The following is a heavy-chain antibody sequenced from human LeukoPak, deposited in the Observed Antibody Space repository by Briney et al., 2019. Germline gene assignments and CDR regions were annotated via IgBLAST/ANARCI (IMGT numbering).Heavy chain of an antibody. D-gene: IGHD3-22*01. Sequence: GASVKVSCKASGGTFSSYAISWVRQAPGQGLEWMGGIIPIFGTANYAQKFQGRVTITTDESTSTAHMELSSLRSEDTAVYYCARQDGSGYHPSYYFDYWGQGTLVTVSS. J-gene: IGHJ4*02. CDR3: ARQDGSGYHPSYYFDY. CDR1: GGTFSSYA. CDR2: IIPIFGTA. V-gene: IGHV1-69*05.